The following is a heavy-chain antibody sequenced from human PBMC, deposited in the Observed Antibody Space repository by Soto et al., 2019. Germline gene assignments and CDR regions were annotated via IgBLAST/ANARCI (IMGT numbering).Heavy chain of an antibody. CDR2: IIPVVGTA. Sequence: QVQLVQSGAEVKKPGSSVKVSCKASGGVFRNYAINWVRQAPGQGLEWMGGIIPVVGTADYPQKFQGRVTITADESTTTAYMELTSLKTEATAVYFCARDRWGSYSFDSWGQGTLVTVAS. J-gene: IGHJ5*01. V-gene: IGHV1-69*01. CDR1: GGVFRNYA. CDR3: ARDRWGSYSFDS. D-gene: IGHD1-26*01.